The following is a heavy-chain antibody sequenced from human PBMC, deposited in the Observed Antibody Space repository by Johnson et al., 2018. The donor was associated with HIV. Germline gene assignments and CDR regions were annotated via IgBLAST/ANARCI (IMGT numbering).Heavy chain of an antibody. CDR1: GFTFSSYA. V-gene: IGHV3-7*01. Sequence: MQLVESGGGVVQPGRSLRLSCAASGFTFSSYAMHWVRQAPGKGLEWVANIKQDGSEKYYVDSVKGRFTISRDNAKNALYLQMNSLRAEDTAVYYCARYSGSYLPDAFDTWGQGTMVTVSS. D-gene: IGHD1-26*01. CDR3: ARYSGSYLPDAFDT. CDR2: IKQDGSEK. J-gene: IGHJ3*02.